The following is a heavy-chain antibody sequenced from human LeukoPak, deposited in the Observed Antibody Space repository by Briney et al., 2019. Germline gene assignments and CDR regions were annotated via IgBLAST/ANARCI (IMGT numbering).Heavy chain of an antibody. V-gene: IGHV5-10-1*01. CDR2: IDPSDSFT. J-gene: IGHJ4*02. D-gene: IGHD3-9*01. Sequence: GESLKISCKTSGYIFTTYWISWVRQTPGKGLEWGGSIDPSDSFTNYRPSFQGHFTLSTDKSITTASLQLSSLLASDSAIYFSARHSTSGFAFWGQGTLLTVS. CDR1: GYIFTTYW. CDR3: ARHSTSGFAF.